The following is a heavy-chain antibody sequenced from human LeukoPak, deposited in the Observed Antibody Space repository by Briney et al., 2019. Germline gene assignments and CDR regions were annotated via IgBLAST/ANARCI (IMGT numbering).Heavy chain of an antibody. D-gene: IGHD6-19*01. CDR1: GFTFSSYD. CDR2: IGTAGDT. CDR3: ARDLRIAVAGTYYYYGMDV. J-gene: IGHJ6*02. Sequence: GGSLRLSCAASGFTFSSYDMHWVRQATGKGLEWVSAIGTAGDTYYPGAVKGRFTISRENAKNSLYLQMNSLRARDTAVYYCARDLRIAVAGTYYYYGMDVWGQGNTVTVSS. V-gene: IGHV3-13*04.